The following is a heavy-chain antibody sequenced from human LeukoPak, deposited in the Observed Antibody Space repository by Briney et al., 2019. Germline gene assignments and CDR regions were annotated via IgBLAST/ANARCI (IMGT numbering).Heavy chain of an antibody. CDR2: IIPIFGTA. V-gene: IGHV1-69*05. J-gene: IGHJ4*02. CDR1: GCTFSSYA. CDR3: ASADYYESSGYFRDVYYFDY. D-gene: IGHD3-22*01. Sequence: SVKVSCKASGCTFSSYAISWVRQAPGQGLEWMGGIIPIFGTANYAQKFQGRVTITTDESTSTAYMELSSLRSEDTAVYYCASADYYESSGYFRDVYYFDYWGQGTLVTVSS.